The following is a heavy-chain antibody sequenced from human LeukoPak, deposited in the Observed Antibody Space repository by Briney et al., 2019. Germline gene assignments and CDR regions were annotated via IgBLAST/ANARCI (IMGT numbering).Heavy chain of an antibody. V-gene: IGHV4-39*07. D-gene: IGHD2-2*01. CDR2: IYYSGSP. CDR3: AREMGDIIVVPAAFDY. J-gene: IGHJ4*02. Sequence: SETLSLTCTVSGGSISSSSYYWGWIRQPPGKGLEWIGSIYYSGSPYYNPSLKSRVSLSVDTSKNQFSLKMSSVTAADTAVYYCAREMGDIIVVPAAFDYWGQGTLVTVSS. CDR1: GGSISSSSYY.